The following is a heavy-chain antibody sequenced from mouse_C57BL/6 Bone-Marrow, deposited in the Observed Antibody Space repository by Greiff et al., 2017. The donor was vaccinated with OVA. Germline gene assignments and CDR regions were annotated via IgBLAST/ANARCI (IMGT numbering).Heavy chain of an antibody. CDR2: IHPNSGST. CDR1: GYTFTSYW. V-gene: IGHV1-64*01. D-gene: IGHD2-2*01. J-gene: IGHJ2*01. CDR3: ARWGGYDGALYYFDY. Sequence: QVQLKESGAELVKPGASVKLSCKASGYTFTSYWMHWVKQRPGQGLEWIGMIHPNSGSTNYNEKFKSKATLTVDKSSSTAYMQLSSLTSEDSAVYYCARWGGYDGALYYFDYWGQGTTLTVSS.